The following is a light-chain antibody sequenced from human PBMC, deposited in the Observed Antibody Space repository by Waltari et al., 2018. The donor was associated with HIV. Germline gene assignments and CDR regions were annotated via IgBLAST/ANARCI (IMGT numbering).Light chain of an antibody. CDR2: EAS. Sequence: IQVTQSPSYVSESVGGGVSISCRASQNIGRSLAWYQLKPGKAPNLLVYEASRLNDGVPARFHATGSRSNFTLDINNLQSEDFAIYVCQQASSFPHTFG. CDR3: QQASSFPHT. V-gene: IGKV1-12*01. CDR1: QNIGRS. J-gene: IGKJ2*01.